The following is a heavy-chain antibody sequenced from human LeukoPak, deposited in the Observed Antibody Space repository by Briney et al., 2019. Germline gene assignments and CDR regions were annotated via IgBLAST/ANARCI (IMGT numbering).Heavy chain of an antibody. CDR1: GFTFSTYA. J-gene: IGHJ3*02. CDR2: ISYDGSSK. D-gene: IGHD5-18*01. V-gene: IGHV3-30*04. Sequence: GGSLRLSCAASGFTFSTYAMHWVRQAPGNGLEWVAVISYDGSSKYYADSVKGRFTISRGNSKNTLYLQMNSLRAEDTAVYYCARARSSYGYGDAFDIWGQGTMVTVSS. CDR3: ARARSSYGYGDAFDI.